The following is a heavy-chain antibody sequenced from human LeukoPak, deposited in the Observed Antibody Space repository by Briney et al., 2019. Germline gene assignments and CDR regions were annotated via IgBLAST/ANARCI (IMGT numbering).Heavy chain of an antibody. CDR3: AKFSSEAGYCSSTSCSPFDY. CDR2: IRYDGSNK. J-gene: IGHJ4*02. CDR1: GFTFSSYG. D-gene: IGHD2-2*01. V-gene: IGHV3-30*02. Sequence: PGGSLRLSCAASGFTFSSYGMHWVRQAPGKGLEWVAFIRYDGSNKYYADSVKGRFTISRDNSKNTLYLQMNSLIAEDTAVYYCAKFSSEAGYCSSTSCSPFDYWGQGTLVTVSS.